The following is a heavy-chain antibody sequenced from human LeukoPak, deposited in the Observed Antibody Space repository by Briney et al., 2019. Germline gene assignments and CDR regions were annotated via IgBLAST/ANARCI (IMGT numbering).Heavy chain of an antibody. D-gene: IGHD5-24*01. J-gene: IGHJ4*02. V-gene: IGHV3-7*01. CDR2: INPDGTEP. CDR1: GFTFSSSW. Sequence: PGGSLRLSCAASGFTFSSSWMTWVRQSPGKGLDRVANINPDGTEPYLADSVKGRFTISRDNARNSLFLQMNSLRVEDTADYYCVRDRGWQQFDFWGQGALVTVSS. CDR3: VRDRGWQQFDF.